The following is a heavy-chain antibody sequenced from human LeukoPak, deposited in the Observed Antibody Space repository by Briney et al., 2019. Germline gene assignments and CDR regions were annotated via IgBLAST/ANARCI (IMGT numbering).Heavy chain of an antibody. CDR2: IKQDGSEK. CDR3: ARAGYYYGSGSYSKSLTDY. Sequence: GGSLRLSCAAPGFTFSSYWMSWVRQAPGKGLEWVANIKQDGSEKYYVDSVKGRFTISRDNAKNSLYLQMNSLRAEDTAVYYCARAGYYYGSGSYSKSLTDYWGQGTLVTVSS. J-gene: IGHJ4*02. D-gene: IGHD3-10*01. CDR1: GFTFSSYW. V-gene: IGHV3-7*03.